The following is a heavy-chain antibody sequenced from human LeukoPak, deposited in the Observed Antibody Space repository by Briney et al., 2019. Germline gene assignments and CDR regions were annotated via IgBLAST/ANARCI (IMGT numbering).Heavy chain of an antibody. V-gene: IGHV3-30*02. CDR1: GFTFSSYG. Sequence: QSGGSLRLSCAASGFTFSSYGMHWVRQAPGKGLEWVAFIRYDGSNKYYADSVKGRFTISRDNSKNTLYLQMNSLRAEDTAVYYCATPSRDPYAFDIWGQGTMVTVSS. J-gene: IGHJ3*02. CDR3: ATPSRDPYAFDI. CDR2: IRYDGSNK.